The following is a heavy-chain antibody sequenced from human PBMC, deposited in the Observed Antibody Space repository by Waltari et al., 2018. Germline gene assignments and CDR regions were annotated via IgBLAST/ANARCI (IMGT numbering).Heavy chain of an antibody. D-gene: IGHD3-3*01. CDR1: GGSISSGGYY. CDR3: ARVTCITIFGVVIASWFDP. CDR2: IYYSGST. V-gene: IGHV4-31*01. Sequence: QVQLQESGPGLVKPSQTLSLTCTVSGGSISSGGYYWIWLRQPPGKGLEWIGYIYYSGSTYYNPSLKSLVTISVDTSKNQFSLKLSSVTAADTAVYYCARVTCITIFGVVIASWFDPWGQGTLVTVSS. J-gene: IGHJ5*02.